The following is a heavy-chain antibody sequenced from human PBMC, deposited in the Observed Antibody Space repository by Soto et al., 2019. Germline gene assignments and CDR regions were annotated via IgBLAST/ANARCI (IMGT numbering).Heavy chain of an antibody. CDR2: IYATGTT. CDR1: GASISCFY. Sequence: PSETLSLTCTVSGASISCFYWSWIRKSAGKGLEWIGRIYATGTTDYNPSLKSRVMMSVDTSKKQFSLKLRSVTAADTAVYYCGRDGTKPSRDWFDPWGQGISVTVSS. J-gene: IGHJ5*02. CDR3: GRDGTKPSRDWFDP. V-gene: IGHV4-4*07. D-gene: IGHD1-1*01.